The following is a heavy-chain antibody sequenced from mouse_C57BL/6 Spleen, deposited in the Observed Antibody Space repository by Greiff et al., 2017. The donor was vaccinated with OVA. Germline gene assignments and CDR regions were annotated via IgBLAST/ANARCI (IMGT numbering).Heavy chain of an antibody. V-gene: IGHV1-69*01. J-gene: IGHJ1*03. D-gene: IGHD2-1*01. CDR1: GYTFTSYW. CDR2: IDPSDSYT. Sequence: QVQLQQPGAELVMPGASVKLSCKASGYTFTSYWMHWVKQRPGQGLEWIGEIDPSDSYTNYNQKFKGKSTLTVDKSSSTAYMQLSSLTSEDSAVYYCASGIYYGNPWWYFDVWGTGTTVTVSS. CDR3: ASGIYYGNPWWYFDV.